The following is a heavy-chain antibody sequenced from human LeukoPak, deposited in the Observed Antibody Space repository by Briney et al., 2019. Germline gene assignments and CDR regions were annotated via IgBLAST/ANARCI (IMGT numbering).Heavy chain of an antibody. Sequence: GGSLRLSCAASGFTFSSYAMHWVRQAPGKGLEWVAVISYDGSNKYYADPVKGRFTISRDNSKNTLYLQMNSLRAEDTAVYYCARRGISYSRSYYFDYWGQGTLVTVSS. CDR2: ISYDGSNK. V-gene: IGHV3-30*04. CDR1: GFTFSSYA. J-gene: IGHJ4*02. CDR3: ARRGISYSRSYYFDY. D-gene: IGHD2-21*01.